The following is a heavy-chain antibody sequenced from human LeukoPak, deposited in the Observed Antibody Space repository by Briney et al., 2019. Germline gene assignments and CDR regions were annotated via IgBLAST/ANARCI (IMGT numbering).Heavy chain of an antibody. CDR3: AREQWLVRKGYDY. CDR2: INSDGSST. D-gene: IGHD6-19*01. J-gene: IGHJ4*02. V-gene: IGHV3-74*01. Sequence: GGSLRLSCAASGFTFSSYWMHWVRQAPGKGLVWVSRINSDGSSTSYADSVKGRFTISRDNAENTLYLQMNSLRAEDTAVYYCAREQWLVRKGYDYWGQGTLVTVSS. CDR1: GFTFSSYW.